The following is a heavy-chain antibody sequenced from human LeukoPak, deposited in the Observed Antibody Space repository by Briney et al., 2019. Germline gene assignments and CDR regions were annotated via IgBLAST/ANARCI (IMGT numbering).Heavy chain of an antibody. CDR1: GFTFSYHW. D-gene: IGHD3-22*01. CDR3: AKGAEYFYDRSGLIDF. J-gene: IGHJ4*02. V-gene: IGHV3-74*01. Sequence: GGSLRLSCAASGFTFSYHWMHWVRQVPGKGLVWVSRIQNDGVSTTYADSVKGRFTISRDNAKNTLYLQMISLRDEDTAIYYCAKGAEYFYDRSGLIDFWGQGTLDSVSS. CDR2: IQNDGVST.